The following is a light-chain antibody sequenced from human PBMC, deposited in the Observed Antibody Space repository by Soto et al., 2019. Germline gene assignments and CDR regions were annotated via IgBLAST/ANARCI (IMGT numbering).Light chain of an antibody. CDR1: QSIGIW. J-gene: IGKJ1*01. Sequence: GVSVTITSRASQSIGIWVAWGQQKPAKAPQLLIFRASSLEPGVPSRFSGSGSATEFTITITNLQPDDLATYYCQLHHGYPWTFGQGTKEGI. V-gene: IGKV1-5*03. CDR2: RAS. CDR3: QLHHGYPWT.